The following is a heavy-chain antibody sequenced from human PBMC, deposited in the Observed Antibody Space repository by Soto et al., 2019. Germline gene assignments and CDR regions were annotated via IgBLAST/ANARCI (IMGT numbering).Heavy chain of an antibody. J-gene: IGHJ4*02. CDR2: IATQNGNT. D-gene: IGHD2-2*03. CDR3: ARDHMDVRDY. Sequence: GASVKVSCKASGYTFTSYGISWVRQAPGQGLEWMGWIATQNGNTDYAQKLQGRVTMTRDTSTSTAYMELRSLRSDDTAVYYCARDHMDVRDYSGQRTQVTVSS. V-gene: IGHV1-18*01. CDR1: GYTFTSYG.